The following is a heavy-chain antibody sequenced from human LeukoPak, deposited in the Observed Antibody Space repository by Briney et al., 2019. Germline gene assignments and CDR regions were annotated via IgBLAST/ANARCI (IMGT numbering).Heavy chain of an antibody. CDR2: IYHSGST. J-gene: IGHJ3*02. CDR3: ARARNYYDSSDYYYEGDAFDI. CDR1: SGSVSSSTSY. V-gene: IGHV4-39*07. D-gene: IGHD3-22*01. Sequence: ASETLSLTCTVSSGSVSSSTSYWAWIRQPPGKGLEWIGSIYHSGSTYYNPSLKSRVIISVDTSKNRFSLKLTSVTAADTAVYYCARARNYYDSSDYYYEGDAFDIWGQGTMVTVSS.